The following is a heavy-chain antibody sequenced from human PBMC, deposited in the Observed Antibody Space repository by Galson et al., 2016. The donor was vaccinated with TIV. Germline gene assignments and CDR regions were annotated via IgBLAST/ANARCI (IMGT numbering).Heavy chain of an antibody. V-gene: IGHV3-23*01. CDR3: AKKRIAGDCIVNWFDP. Sequence: SLRLSCAASGFTFSSYAMSWVRQPPGKGLEWVSLISGSGGSTYYADSVKGRFTISRDNFKNTLYMQMDSLRAEDTAIYYCAKKRIAGDCIVNWFDPWGQGTLVTVSS. J-gene: IGHJ5*02. D-gene: IGHD6-13*01. CDR2: ISGSGGST. CDR1: GFTFSSYA.